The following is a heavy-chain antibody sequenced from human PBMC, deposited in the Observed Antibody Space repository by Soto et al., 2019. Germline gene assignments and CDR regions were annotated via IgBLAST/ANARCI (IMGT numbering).Heavy chain of an antibody. J-gene: IGHJ6*02. CDR3: AKVVVALYYYYYGMDV. CDR2: ISGSGGST. D-gene: IGHD2-15*01. CDR1: GFTSNSYW. V-gene: IGHV3-23*01. Sequence: GGSLRLSYAASGFTSNSYWMHWVRQAPGKGLEWVSAISGSGGSTYYADSVKGRFTISRDNSKNTLYLQMNSLRAEDTAVYYCAKVVVALYYYYYGMDVWGQGTTVTVSS.